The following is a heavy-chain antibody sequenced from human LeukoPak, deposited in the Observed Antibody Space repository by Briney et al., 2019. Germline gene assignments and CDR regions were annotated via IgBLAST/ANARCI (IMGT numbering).Heavy chain of an antibody. Sequence: ASVKVSCKASEYTFTNYDINWVRQATGQGLEWMGWINPNSGNTGYTQKFQGRVTMTRNTSLSTAYMELTSLKSEDTAVYYCAKQLRFLEWLKGGLDAFDIWGQGTMVTVSS. CDR2: INPNSGNT. D-gene: IGHD3-3*01. CDR3: AKQLRFLEWLKGGLDAFDI. V-gene: IGHV1-8*01. CDR1: EYTFTNYD. J-gene: IGHJ3*02.